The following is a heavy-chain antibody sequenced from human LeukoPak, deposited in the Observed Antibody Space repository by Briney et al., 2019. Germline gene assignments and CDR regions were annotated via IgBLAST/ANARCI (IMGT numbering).Heavy chain of an antibody. D-gene: IGHD2-2*01. Sequence: SETLSLTCNVSGGSLSNYYLSWIRQAAGKGLELIGRIYTSGSTNYNPSLTSLVAMSVDTSMNQCSQRLCFVAAAESTVYYCARARGSSISCTRRGSFDVWGQGTMVTVSS. CDR2: IYTSGST. J-gene: IGHJ3*01. V-gene: IGHV4-4*07. CDR1: GGSLSNYY. CDR3: ARARGSSISCTRRGSFDV.